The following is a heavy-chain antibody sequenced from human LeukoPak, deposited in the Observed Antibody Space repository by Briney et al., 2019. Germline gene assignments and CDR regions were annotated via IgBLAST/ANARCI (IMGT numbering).Heavy chain of an antibody. CDR2: IYSDGRT. D-gene: IGHD6-19*01. J-gene: IGHJ4*02. CDR1: GFTFSSYA. CDR3: ASGGGYSSAWHSSDY. Sequence: PGGSLRLSCAASGFTFSSYAMSWVRQAPGKGLEWVSIIYSDGRTYYADFVKGRFTISRDNSKNTMYLQMNSLRAEDTAVYYCASGGGYSSAWHSSDYWGQGTLVTVSS. V-gene: IGHV3-53*01.